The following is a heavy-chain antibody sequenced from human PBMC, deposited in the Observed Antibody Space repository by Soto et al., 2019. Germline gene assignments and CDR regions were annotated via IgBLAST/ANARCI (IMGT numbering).Heavy chain of an antibody. CDR1: GFTFSTYG. D-gene: IGHD2-15*01. Sequence: QVQLVESGGGVVQPGRSLRLSCAASGFTFSTYGMHWVRQAPGKGLEWVAVISYDGSDKYYADSVKGRFTISRDNSKNTLYLQMNRLRAEDTAVYHCANDYCSGGSCYRYSSGWFFDYWGQGTLVTVSS. V-gene: IGHV3-30*18. J-gene: IGHJ4*02. CDR2: ISYDGSDK. CDR3: ANDYCSGGSCYRYSSGWFFDY.